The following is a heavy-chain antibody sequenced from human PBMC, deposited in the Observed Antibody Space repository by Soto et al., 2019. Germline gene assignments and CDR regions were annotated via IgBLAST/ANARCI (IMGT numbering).Heavy chain of an antibody. Sequence: SETLSLTCTFSGGSISSYYWSWIRQPPGKGLEWIGYIYYSGSPNYNPSLKSRVTISVDTSKNQFSLKLSSVTAADTAVYYCASSNIAAAGFYYYGMDVWGRGTTVTVSS. V-gene: IGHV4-59*01. CDR2: IYYSGSP. CDR3: ASSNIAAAGFYYYGMDV. J-gene: IGHJ6*02. D-gene: IGHD6-13*01. CDR1: GGSISSYY.